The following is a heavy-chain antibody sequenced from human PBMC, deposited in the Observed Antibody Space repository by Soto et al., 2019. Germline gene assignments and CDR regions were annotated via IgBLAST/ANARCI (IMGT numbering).Heavy chain of an antibody. J-gene: IGHJ6*03. D-gene: IGHD3-9*01. CDR3: ARVSYYDILTGPNDPQYYYYYYYMDV. CDR2: ISAYNGNT. V-gene: IGHV1-18*01. CDR1: GYTFTSYG. Sequence: ASVKVSCKASGYTFTSYGISWVRQAPGQGLEWMGWISAYNGNTNYAQKLQGRVTMTTDTSTSTAYMELRSLRSDDTAVYYCARVSYYDILTGPNDPQYYYYYYYMDVWGKGTTVTVSS.